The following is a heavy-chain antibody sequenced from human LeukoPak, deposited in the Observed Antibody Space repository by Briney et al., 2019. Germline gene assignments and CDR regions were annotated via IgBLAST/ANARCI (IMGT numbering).Heavy chain of an antibody. D-gene: IGHD3-10*01. CDR1: GGSISSGDYY. CDR2: IYYSGST. V-gene: IGHV4-30-4*01. J-gene: IGHJ3*02. CDR3: ARDRFNPYTGRAFDI. Sequence: SETLSLTCTVSGGSISSGDYYWSWIRQPPGKGLEWIGYIYYSGSTYYNPSLKSRVTISVDTSENQFSLKLSSVTAADTAVYYCARDRFNPYTGRAFDIWGQGTMVTVSS.